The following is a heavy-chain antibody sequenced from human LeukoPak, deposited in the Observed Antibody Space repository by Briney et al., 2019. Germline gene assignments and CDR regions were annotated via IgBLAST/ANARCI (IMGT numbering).Heavy chain of an antibody. CDR2: IYYSGST. CDR3: ASFLCGGDCYVDY. V-gene: IGHV4-59*01. J-gene: IGHJ4*02. D-gene: IGHD2-21*02. CDR1: GGSISSYY. Sequence: SETLSLTCTVSGGSISSYYWSWVRQPPGKGLEWVGYIYYSGSTNYNPSLKSRVTISVDTSKNQFSLKPSSVTAADTAVYYCASFLCGGDCYVDYWGQGTLVTVSS.